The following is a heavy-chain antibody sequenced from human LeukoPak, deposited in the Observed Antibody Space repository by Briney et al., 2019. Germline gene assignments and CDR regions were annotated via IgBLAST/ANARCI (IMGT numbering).Heavy chain of an antibody. CDR1: GFTFSSYW. CDR2: INSDGSHT. D-gene: IGHD3-22*01. CDR3: ARGLTYYYDSSGYYYASGDYYYMDV. Sequence: GGSLRLSCAAAGFTFSSYWMHWVRQAPGKGLVCVSRINSDGSHTSYADSVKGRFTISRNNAKNTLYLQMNSLRAEETAVYYCARGLTYYYDSSGYYYASGDYYYMDVWGKGTTVTVSS. J-gene: IGHJ6*03. V-gene: IGHV3-74*01.